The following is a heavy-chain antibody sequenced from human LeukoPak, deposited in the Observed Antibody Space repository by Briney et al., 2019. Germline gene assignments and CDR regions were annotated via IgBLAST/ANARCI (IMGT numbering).Heavy chain of an antibody. CDR3: ARGDGTYYYDSSGFRPTYYFDY. CDR2: NYNSGST. CDR1: GGSISSYY. J-gene: IGHJ4*02. V-gene: IGHV4-59*01. D-gene: IGHD3-22*01. Sequence: SETLSLTCTVSGGSISSYYWSWIRLPPGKGLEWIGYNYNSGSTNYNPSLKSRVTISVDTSKNQFSLKLSSVTAADTAVYYCARGDGTYYYDSSGFRPTYYFDYWGQGTLVAVSS.